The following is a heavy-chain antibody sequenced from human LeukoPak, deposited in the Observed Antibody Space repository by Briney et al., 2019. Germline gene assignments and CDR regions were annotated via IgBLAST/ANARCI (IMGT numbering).Heavy chain of an antibody. CDR2: TYYRSKWYN. V-gene: IGHV6-1*01. D-gene: IGHD6-13*01. CDR3: AGSHSSTWYPDC. J-gene: IGHJ4*02. CDR1: GDSVSSNCAT. Sequence: SQTLSLTCAISGDSVSSNCATWNWIRKSPSRGLEWLGRTYYRSKWYNEYAASVKSRTTINPDTSKNQFSLHMNSVTPEDTAVYYCAGSHSSTWYPDCWGQGTLVTVSS.